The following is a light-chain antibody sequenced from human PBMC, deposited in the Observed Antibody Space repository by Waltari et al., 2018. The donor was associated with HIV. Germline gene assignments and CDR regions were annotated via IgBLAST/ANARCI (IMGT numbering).Light chain of an antibody. CDR3: QAWDNSAAWV. CDR1: NLGDQY. Sequence: SYELTQPLSVSVALGQTASITCSGDNLGDQYTSWYQQRPRQPPVLVIYQNNKRPAGIPDRFSAANSGNTATLTIRGSQAMDEADYYCQAWDNSAAWVFGGGTKLTVL. J-gene: IGLJ3*02. V-gene: IGLV3-1*01. CDR2: QNN.